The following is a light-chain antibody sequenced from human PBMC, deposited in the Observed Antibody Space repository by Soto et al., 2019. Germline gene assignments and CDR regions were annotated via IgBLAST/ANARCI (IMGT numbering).Light chain of an antibody. CDR3: QQYHSYSLT. CDR1: QSINSW. J-gene: IGKJ4*01. V-gene: IGKV1-5*03. CDR2: KAS. Sequence: DIQMTQSPSTLSASVGDRVTITCRASQSINSWLAWYQQKPGKAPKLLIYKASSLEGGVPSRFSDSGSGTDFALNISRLQPYDFATYYCQQYHSYSLTFGGGTKVDIK.